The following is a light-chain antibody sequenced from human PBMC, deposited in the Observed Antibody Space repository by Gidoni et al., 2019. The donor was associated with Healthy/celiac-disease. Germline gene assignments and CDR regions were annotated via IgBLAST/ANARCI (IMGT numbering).Light chain of an antibody. Sequence: YELTQQPSVSVSPGQTTSIACSGEKLGDKYACWYQQKPGQSPVLVIYHDNKRPAGIPERFAGSNAENTATLTISGTQAMDEADYYWQAWDSSTVFGGGTKLTVL. CDR3: QAWDSSTV. J-gene: IGLJ2*01. CDR2: HDN. V-gene: IGLV3-1*01. CDR1: KLGDKY.